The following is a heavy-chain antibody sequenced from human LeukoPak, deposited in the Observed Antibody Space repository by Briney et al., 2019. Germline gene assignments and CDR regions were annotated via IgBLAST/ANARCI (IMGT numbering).Heavy chain of an antibody. Sequence: PGGSLRLSCAASGFTVSSNYMSWVRQAPGKGLEWVSVIYSGGSTYYADSVKGRFTISRDNAKNSLYLQMNSLRAEDTAVYYCARDRIAMAVAGTPLDYWGQGTLVTVSS. J-gene: IGHJ4*02. CDR3: ARDRIAMAVAGTPLDY. CDR2: IYSGGST. CDR1: GFTVSSNY. V-gene: IGHV3-53*01. D-gene: IGHD6-19*01.